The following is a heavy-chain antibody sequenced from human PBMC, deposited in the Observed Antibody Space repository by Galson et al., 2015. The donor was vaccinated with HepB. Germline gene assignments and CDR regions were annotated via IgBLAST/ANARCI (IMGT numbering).Heavy chain of an antibody. Sequence: QSGAEVKKPGASVKVSCKASGYTFTSYYMHWVRQAPGQGLEWMGIINPGGGSTTYAQKFQGRVTMTRDTSTSTVYMELSSLRSEDTAVYYCARGGYDILTGYYDYFFDHWGLGTLVTVSS. CDR1: GYTFTSYY. D-gene: IGHD3-9*01. CDR3: ARGGYDILTGYYDYFFDH. CDR2: INPGGGST. J-gene: IGHJ4*02. V-gene: IGHV1-46*01.